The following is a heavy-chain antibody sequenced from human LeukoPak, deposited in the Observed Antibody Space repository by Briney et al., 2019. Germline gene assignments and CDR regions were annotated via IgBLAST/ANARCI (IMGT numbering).Heavy chain of an antibody. J-gene: IGHJ4*02. CDR3: AREGSGWPEYYFDY. V-gene: IGHV3-53*01. Sequence: GGSLRLSCAASEFSVGSNYMTWVRQAPGKGLEWVSLIYSGGSTYYADSVKGRFTISRDNSKNTLYLQMNSLRGEDTAVYYCAREGSGWPEYYFDYWGQGTLVTVSS. CDR2: IYSGGST. CDR1: EFSVGSNY. D-gene: IGHD6-19*01.